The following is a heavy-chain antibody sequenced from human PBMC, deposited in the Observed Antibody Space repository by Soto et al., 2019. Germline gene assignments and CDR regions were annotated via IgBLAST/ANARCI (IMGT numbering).Heavy chain of an antibody. Sequence: GGSLRLSCAASGFTFSSYSMNWVRQAPGKGLEWVAVISYDGSNKYYADSVKGRFTISRDNSKNTLYLQMNSLRAEDTAVYYCARGFDFWSGYPQAFQHWGQGTLVTVSS. CDR2: ISYDGSNK. CDR3: ARGFDFWSGYPQAFQH. D-gene: IGHD3-3*01. J-gene: IGHJ1*01. CDR1: GFTFSSYS. V-gene: IGHV3-30*03.